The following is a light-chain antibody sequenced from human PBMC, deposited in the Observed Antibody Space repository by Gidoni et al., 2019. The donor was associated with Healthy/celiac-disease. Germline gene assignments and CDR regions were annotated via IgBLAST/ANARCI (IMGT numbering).Light chain of an antibody. CDR2: DVS. CDR3: SSYTSSSVWV. CDR1: SSDVGGYNY. J-gene: IGLJ3*02. V-gene: IGLV2-14*03. Sequence: QSALTQPASVSGSPGQSITISCTGTSSDVGGYNYFSWYQQHPGKAPKLMIYDVSTRPSGVSNLFSGSKSGNTASLTISGLQAEDEADYYCSSYTSSSVWVFGGGTKLTVL.